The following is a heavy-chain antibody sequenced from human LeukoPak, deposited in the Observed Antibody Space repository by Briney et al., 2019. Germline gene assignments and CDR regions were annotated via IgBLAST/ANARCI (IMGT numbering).Heavy chain of an antibody. CDR2: INQSGST. V-gene: IGHV4-34*01. J-gene: IGHJ4*02. CDR1: GGSISGYN. D-gene: IGHD3-10*01. CDR3: ARRGYYFGSGRNSAY. Sequence: PSETLSSTGTVYGGSISGYNWSWIRLPPGKGLEWIGEINQSGSTNYNLSLKSRVTISVDTSKNQFSLKLSSVTAADTAVYYCARRGYYFGSGRNSAYWGQGTLVTVSS.